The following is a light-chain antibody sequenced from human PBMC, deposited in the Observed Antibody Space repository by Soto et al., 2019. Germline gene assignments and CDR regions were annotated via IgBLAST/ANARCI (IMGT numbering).Light chain of an antibody. Sequence: QTVVTQEPSLTVSPGGTVTLTCGSSTGTVTSSQYPYWFQQKPGQAPRTLIYDTNRKHSWTPARFSGSLLGGKPALTLSRAQPEDEAEYYCLLSYGGARVFGGGTKLTVL. CDR2: DTN. CDR1: TGTVTSSQY. V-gene: IGLV7-46*01. CDR3: LLSYGGARV. J-gene: IGLJ3*02.